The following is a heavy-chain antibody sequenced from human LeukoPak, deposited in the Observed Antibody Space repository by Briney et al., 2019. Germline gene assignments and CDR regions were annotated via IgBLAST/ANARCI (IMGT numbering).Heavy chain of an antibody. V-gene: IGHV3-33*01. CDR3: VRGVGVSRFNYLDS. J-gene: IGHJ4*02. CDR1: GFTFSSFG. CDR2: IWYDASNK. Sequence: GGSLRLSCAASGFTFSSFGMHWVRQAPGKGLEWVAVIWYDASNKYYADSVKGRSTISRDNSKNTLYLQMNSLRDDDTAVYYCVRGVGVSRFNYLDSWGQGTLVIVSS. D-gene: IGHD6-13*01.